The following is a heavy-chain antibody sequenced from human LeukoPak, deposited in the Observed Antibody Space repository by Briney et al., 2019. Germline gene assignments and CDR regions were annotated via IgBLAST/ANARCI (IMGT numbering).Heavy chain of an antibody. V-gene: IGHV3-33*01. CDR3: VRGVGVSRFNYLDS. J-gene: IGHJ4*02. CDR1: GFTFSSFG. CDR2: IWYDASNK. Sequence: GGSLRLSCAASGFTFSSFGMHWVRQAPGKGLEWVAVIWYDASNKYYADSVKGRSTISRDNSKNTLYLQMNSLRDDDTAVYYCVRGVGVSRFNYLDSWGQGTLVIVSS. D-gene: IGHD6-13*01.